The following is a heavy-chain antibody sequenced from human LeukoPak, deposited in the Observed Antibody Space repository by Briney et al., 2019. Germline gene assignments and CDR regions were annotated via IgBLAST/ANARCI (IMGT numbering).Heavy chain of an antibody. CDR2: MHKDESTI. Sequence: GGSLRLSCAASEFSISSHWMHWVRQVPGKGLVWVARMHKDESTINYADSVKGRFTISRDSAKHTLYLQMNSLRVEDTAVYFCARDRAYYGSVGFDSWGQGTLVTVSS. D-gene: IGHD3-10*01. CDR1: EFSISSHW. CDR3: ARDRAYYGSVGFDS. V-gene: IGHV3-74*01. J-gene: IGHJ4*02.